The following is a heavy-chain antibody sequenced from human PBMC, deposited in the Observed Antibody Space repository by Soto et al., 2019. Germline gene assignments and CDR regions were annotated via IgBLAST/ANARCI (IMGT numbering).Heavy chain of an antibody. CDR2: INHSGST. D-gene: IGHD3-10*01. V-gene: IGHV4-34*01. J-gene: IGHJ4*02. CDR1: GGSFSGYY. Sequence: QVQLQQWGAGLLKPSETLSLTCAVYGGSFSGYYWSWIRQPPGKGLEWIGEINHSGSTNYNPSLKSRVTISVDTSRNQFSLKLSSVTAADTAVYYCSRYHMVRVHTAWSYWGQGTMVTVSS. CDR3: SRYHMVRVHTAWSY.